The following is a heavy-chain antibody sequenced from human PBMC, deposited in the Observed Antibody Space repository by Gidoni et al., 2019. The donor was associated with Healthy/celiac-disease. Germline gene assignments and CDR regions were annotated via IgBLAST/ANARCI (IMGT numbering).Heavy chain of an antibody. Sequence: QVQLQQWGAGLLKPSETLSLICAVYGGSFSGYYWSWIRQPPGSGLEWIGEINHSGTTNSNPSLKSRVTISVDTSKNQFSLKLSSVTAADTAVYYCARGNILYYGSGYGMDVWGQGTTVTVSS. D-gene: IGHD3-10*01. V-gene: IGHV4-34*01. CDR1: GGSFSGYY. CDR2: INHSGTT. CDR3: ARGNILYYGSGYGMDV. J-gene: IGHJ6*02.